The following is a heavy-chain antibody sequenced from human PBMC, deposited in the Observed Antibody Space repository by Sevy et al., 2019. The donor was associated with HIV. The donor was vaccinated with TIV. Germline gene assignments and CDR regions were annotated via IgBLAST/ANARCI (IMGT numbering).Heavy chain of an antibody. CDR2: VDPSAGNT. CDR1: GDTFTNNY. J-gene: IGHJ4*02. D-gene: IGHD2-8*02. V-gene: IGHV1-46*01. Sequence: ASVKVSCKASGDTFTNNYIHWVRQAPGQGLEWMGMVDPSAGNTTYAQKFQGRVTMTRDTSTSILYMDLSSLRSEDTAVYYCVRAGPDQHVDSWGQGTLVTVSS. CDR3: VRAGPDQHVDS.